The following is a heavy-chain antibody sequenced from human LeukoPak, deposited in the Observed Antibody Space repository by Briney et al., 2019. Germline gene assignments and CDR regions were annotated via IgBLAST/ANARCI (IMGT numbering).Heavy chain of an antibody. J-gene: IGHJ6*02. V-gene: IGHV3-7*01. D-gene: IGHD2-2*01. Sequence: GGSLRLSCAASGFTFSSYSMNWVRQAPGKGLEWVANIERDGSEKYYVDSVKGRFIISRDNAKNSLYLEMNSLRAEDTAVYYCARDWRYCSSSSCLAMDVWGQGTTVTVSS. CDR3: ARDWRYCSSSSCLAMDV. CDR2: IERDGSEK. CDR1: GFTFSSYS.